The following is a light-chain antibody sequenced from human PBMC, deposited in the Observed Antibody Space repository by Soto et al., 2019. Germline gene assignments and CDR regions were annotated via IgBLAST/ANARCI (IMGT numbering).Light chain of an antibody. V-gene: IGKV3-11*01. CDR3: QQRSNWPIT. J-gene: IGKJ5*01. CDR2: DAS. CDR1: QSLSSY. Sequence: EIVLTQSPATLSLSPGERATRSCRASQSLSSYLAWYQQKPGQTPRLLIYDASNRATGVPARFSGSGSGTDFTLTISSLEPEDFAVYYCQQRSNWPITFGQGTRLEIK.